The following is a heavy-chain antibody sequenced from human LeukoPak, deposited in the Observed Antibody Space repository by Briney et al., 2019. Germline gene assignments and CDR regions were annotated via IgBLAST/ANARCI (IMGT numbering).Heavy chain of an antibody. Sequence: GESLKISCKGSGYTFTDYWIGWVRQMPGKGLEWMGIIYPGNSDTRYSPSFQGQVTISADRSISTAYLQWGSLKASDTAIYYCVKQFTTTWYGFDPWGRGTLVTVPS. D-gene: IGHD2/OR15-2a*01. CDR3: VKQFTTTWYGFDP. CDR1: GYTFTDYW. CDR2: IYPGNSDT. V-gene: IGHV5-51*01. J-gene: IGHJ5*02.